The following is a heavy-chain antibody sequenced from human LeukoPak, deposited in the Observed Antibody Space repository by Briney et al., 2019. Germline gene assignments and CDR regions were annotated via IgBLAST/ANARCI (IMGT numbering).Heavy chain of an antibody. CDR2: IYYSGST. J-gene: IGHJ4*02. CDR1: GGSISSGGYY. Sequence: SQTLSLTCTVSGGSISSGGYYWNWIRQPPGKGLEWIGYIYYSGSTYYNPSLKSRVTISVDTSKNQFSLKLSSVTAADTAVYYCARDPGYYDSSGYVDWGQGTLVTVSS. CDR3: ARDPGYYDSSGYVD. D-gene: IGHD3-22*01. V-gene: IGHV4-30-4*08.